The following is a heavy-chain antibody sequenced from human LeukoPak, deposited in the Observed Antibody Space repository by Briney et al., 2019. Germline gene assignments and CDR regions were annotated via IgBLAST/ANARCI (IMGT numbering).Heavy chain of an antibody. J-gene: IGHJ4*02. CDR1: GFTLSSYW. V-gene: IGHV3-7*01. CDR2: IKKDGSEK. D-gene: IGHD1-7*01. Sequence: GGSLRLSCAASGFTLSSYWISWVRQAPGKGLEWVANIKKDGSEKWYVDSVEGRFTISRDHAKNSLYLQMNSLRVADTAVYYCVRSGTSAGFDYWGQGTLVTVSS. CDR3: VRSGTSAGFDY.